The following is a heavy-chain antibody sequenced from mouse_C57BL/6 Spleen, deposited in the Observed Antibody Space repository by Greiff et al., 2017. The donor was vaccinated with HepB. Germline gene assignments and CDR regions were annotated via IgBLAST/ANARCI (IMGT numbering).Heavy chain of an antibody. CDR2: ISDGGSYT. CDR3: ARGGYGKNFDY. V-gene: IGHV5-4*03. J-gene: IGHJ2*01. CDR1: GFTFSSYA. D-gene: IGHD2-1*01. Sequence: EVKLVESGGGLVKPGGSLKLSCAASGFTFSSYAMSWVRQTPEKRLEWVATISDGGSYTYYPDNVKGRFTISRDNAKNNLYLQMSHLKSEDTAMYYCARGGYGKNFDYWGQGTTLTVSS.